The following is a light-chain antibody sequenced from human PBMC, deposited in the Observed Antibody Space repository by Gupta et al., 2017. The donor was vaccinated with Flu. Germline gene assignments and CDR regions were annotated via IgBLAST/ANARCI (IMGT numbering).Light chain of an antibody. J-gene: IGKJ2*01. V-gene: IGKV3-15*01. CDR1: QNCDTN. CDR2: GAS. CDR3: QQYSDWPYT. Sequence: EIVMTQSPATLSVSPGGRATLSCRASQNCDTNLAWYQQMPGQAPRLLVYGASTRATNIPPKYGGSGAGTEFTLTISSLQSEDFAVYYCQQYSDWPYTFGQGTKLDIK.